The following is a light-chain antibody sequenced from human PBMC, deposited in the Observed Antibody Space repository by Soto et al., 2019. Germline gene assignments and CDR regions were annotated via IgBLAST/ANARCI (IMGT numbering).Light chain of an antibody. V-gene: IGKV3-20*01. CDR1: QSVSSSY. CDR3: QQYGSSPLT. J-gene: IGKJ4*01. CDR2: GAS. Sequence: EIVWTQSPGTLSLSEGERATLSCRASQSVSSSYLAWYQQKPGQAPRLLIYGASSRASGIPDRFSGSGSGTDFTLTISRLEPEDFAVYYCQQYGSSPLTFGGGTKVDIK.